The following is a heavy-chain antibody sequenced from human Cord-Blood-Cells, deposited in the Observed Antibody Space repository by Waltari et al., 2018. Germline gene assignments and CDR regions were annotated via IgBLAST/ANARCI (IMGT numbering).Heavy chain of an antibody. CDR3: ARARLRQYYFDY. CDR1: GYTFTSYA. Sequence: QVQLVQSGAEVKKPGASVKVSCKASGYTFTSYAMHWVRQAPGQRLEWMGWINAGNGNTKYSQKFQGRVTITRDTSASTAYMELSSLRSEDTAVYYCARARLRQYYFDYWGQGTLVTVSS. V-gene: IGHV1-3*01. CDR2: INAGNGNT. J-gene: IGHJ4*02. D-gene: IGHD4-17*01.